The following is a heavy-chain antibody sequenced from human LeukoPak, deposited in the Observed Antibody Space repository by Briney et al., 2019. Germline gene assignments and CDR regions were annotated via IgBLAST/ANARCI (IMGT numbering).Heavy chain of an antibody. V-gene: IGHV1-3*03. Sequence: ASVKVSCKASGYTFTSYAMHWVRQAPGQRLEWMGWINAGNGNTKYSQEFQGRVTITRDTSASTAYMELSSLRSEDTAVYYCARDQGIVGATDAFDIWGQGTMVTVSS. D-gene: IGHD1-26*01. CDR2: INAGNGNT. J-gene: IGHJ3*02. CDR1: GYTFTSYA. CDR3: ARDQGIVGATDAFDI.